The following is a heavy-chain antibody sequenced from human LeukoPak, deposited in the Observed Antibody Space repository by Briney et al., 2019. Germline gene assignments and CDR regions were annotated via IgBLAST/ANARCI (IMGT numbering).Heavy chain of an antibody. CDR3: ARVSQYSSSWRYYYYYYGMDV. CDR1: GFTVSSNY. J-gene: IGHJ6*02. Sequence: GGSLRLSCAASGFTVSSNYMSWVRQAPGKGLEWVSVIYSGGSTYYADSVKGRFTISRDNSKNTLYLQMNSLRAEDTAVYYCARVSQYSSSWRYYYYYYGMDVWGQGTTVTVSS. CDR2: IYSGGST. D-gene: IGHD6-13*01. V-gene: IGHV3-53*01.